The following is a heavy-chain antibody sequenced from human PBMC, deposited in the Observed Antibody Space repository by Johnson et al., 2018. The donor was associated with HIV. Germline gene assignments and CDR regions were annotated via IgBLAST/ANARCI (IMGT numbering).Heavy chain of an antibody. D-gene: IGHD2-21*02. CDR2: IGWNGLTI. J-gene: IGHJ3*02. Sequence: EVQLVESGGGLVQPGGSLRLSCAASGFSFDDYAMHWVRQVPGKGLEWIAGIGWNGLTIGYVDSVKGRFTISRDNAKNSLYLQMNSLRAEDTAVYYCARGPSAYCGGDCPGGAFDIWGPGTMVTVS. CDR1: GFSFDDYA. CDR3: ARGPSAYCGGDCPGGAFDI. V-gene: IGHV3-9*01.